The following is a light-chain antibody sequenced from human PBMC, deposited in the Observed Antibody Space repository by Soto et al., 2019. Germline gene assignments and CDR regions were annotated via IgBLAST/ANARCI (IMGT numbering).Light chain of an antibody. Sequence: DIVMTQTPLSLSVTPGQPASISCKSSQRLLHSDGKTYLHWYLQKPGQPHQLLIYEVSNRFSGVQDRFSGRVSGTDFTLKISRVEDEDVGGYCCIQSIQLPLTFGGGTKVEIK. J-gene: IGKJ4*01. CDR3: IQSIQLPLT. CDR1: QRLLHSDGKTY. CDR2: EVS. V-gene: IGKV2D-29*01.